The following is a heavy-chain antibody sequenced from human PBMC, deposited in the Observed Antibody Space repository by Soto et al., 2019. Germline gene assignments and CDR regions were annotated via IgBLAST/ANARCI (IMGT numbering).Heavy chain of an antibody. J-gene: IGHJ5*02. Sequence: SETLSLTCTVSGGSISRGGYYWSWIRQPPGKGLEWIGSIYYSGSTYYNPSLKSRVTISVDTSKNQFSLKLSSVTAADTAVYYCARLVQLLQGRWFDPWGQGTLVTVSS. D-gene: IGHD2-15*01. CDR1: GGSISRGGYY. CDR2: IYYSGST. V-gene: IGHV4-39*01. CDR3: ARLVQLLQGRWFDP.